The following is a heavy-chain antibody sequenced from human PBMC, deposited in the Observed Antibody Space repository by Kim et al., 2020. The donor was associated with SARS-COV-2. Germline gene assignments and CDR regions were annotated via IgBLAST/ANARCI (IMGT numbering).Heavy chain of an antibody. CDR2: ISWNSGSI. D-gene: IGHD5-18*01. CDR1: GFTFDDYA. J-gene: IGHJ4*02. CDR3: AKDIGYSSGGFDY. V-gene: IGHV3-9*01. Sequence: GGSLRLSCAASGFTFDDYAMHWVRQAPGKGLEWVSGISWNSGSIGYADSVKGRFTISRDNAKNSLYLQMNSLRAEDTALYYCAKDIGYSSGGFDYLGQGT.